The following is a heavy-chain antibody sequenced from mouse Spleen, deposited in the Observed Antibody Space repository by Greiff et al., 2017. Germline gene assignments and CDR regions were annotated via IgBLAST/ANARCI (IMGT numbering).Heavy chain of an antibody. CDR3: ARHDYYGSGYFDV. CDR1: GFTFSSYA. J-gene: IGHJ1*01. CDR2: ISSGGSYT. V-gene: IGHV5-9-3*01. Sequence: EVKLVESGGGLVKPGGSLKLSCAASGFTFSSYAMSWVRQTPEKRLEWVATISSGGSYTYYPDSVKGRFTISRDNAKNTLYLQMSSLRSEDTAMYYCARHDYYGSGYFDVWGAGTTVTVSS. D-gene: IGHD1-1*01.